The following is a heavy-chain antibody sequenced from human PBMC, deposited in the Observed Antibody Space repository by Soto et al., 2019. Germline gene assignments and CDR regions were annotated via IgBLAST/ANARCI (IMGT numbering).Heavy chain of an antibody. D-gene: IGHD1-26*01. CDR2: ISSSSSYI. J-gene: IGHJ4*02. Sequence: GGSLRLSCAASGFTFSSYSMNWVRQAPGKGLEWVSSISSSSSYIYYADSVKGRFTISRDNSKNSLYLQMNSLRAEDTAVYHCARTRSGNFYSACGYWGQGTLVTVSS. CDR3: ARTRSGNFYSACGY. V-gene: IGHV3-21*04. CDR1: GFTFSSYS.